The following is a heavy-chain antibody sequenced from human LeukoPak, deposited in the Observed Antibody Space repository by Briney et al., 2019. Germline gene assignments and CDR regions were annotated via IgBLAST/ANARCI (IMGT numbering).Heavy chain of an antibody. V-gene: IGHV3-21*01. CDR1: GFTFSSYS. CDR3: ARDDGTL. J-gene: IGHJ4*02. CDR2: ISSSGSYI. Sequence: GGSLRLSCAASGFTFSSYSMNWVRQAPGKGLEWVSSISSSGSYIYCADSVKGRFTISRDNAKNSLYLQMNSLRAEDTAVYYCARDDGTLWGQGTLVTVSS.